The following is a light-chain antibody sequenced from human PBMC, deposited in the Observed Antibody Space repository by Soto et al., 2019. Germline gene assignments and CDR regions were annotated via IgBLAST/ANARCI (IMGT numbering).Light chain of an antibody. CDR1: QSISSN. CDR2: DAS. V-gene: IGKV3-15*01. CDR3: QQRSNWPPSYT. J-gene: IGKJ2*01. Sequence: ETVMTQSPATLSVSPGERATLSCRASQSISSNLAWFQQKPGQAPRLLIYDASTMATGFPARFSGSGSGTEFTLTISSLQSEDFAVYYCQQRSNWPPSYTFGQGTKLEIK.